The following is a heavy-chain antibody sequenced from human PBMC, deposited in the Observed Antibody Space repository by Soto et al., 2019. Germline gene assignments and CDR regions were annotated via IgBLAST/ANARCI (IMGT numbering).Heavy chain of an antibody. Sequence: PGGSLRLSCAASGFTFSSYAMSWVRQAPGKGLEWVSAISGSGGSTYYADSVKGRFTISRDNSKNTLYLQMNSLRAEDTAVYYCAIDGTHSYYDLPGAFDIWGQGTMVTVSS. D-gene: IGHD3-3*01. CDR3: AIDGTHSYYDLPGAFDI. CDR1: GFTFSSYA. J-gene: IGHJ3*02. V-gene: IGHV3-23*01. CDR2: ISGSGGST.